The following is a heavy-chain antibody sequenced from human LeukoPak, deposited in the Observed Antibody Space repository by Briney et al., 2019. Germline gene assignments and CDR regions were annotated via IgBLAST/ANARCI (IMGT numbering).Heavy chain of an antibody. Sequence: ASVQVSCKASGYTFTGYYMHWVRQAPGQGLEWMGWINPNSGGTNYAQKFQGRVTMTRDTSISTAYMELSRPRSDDTAVYYCARGGCTNGVCYGLDAFDIWGQGTMVTVSS. CDR3: ARGGCTNGVCYGLDAFDI. D-gene: IGHD2-8*01. CDR1: GYTFTGYY. CDR2: INPNSGGT. J-gene: IGHJ3*02. V-gene: IGHV1-2*02.